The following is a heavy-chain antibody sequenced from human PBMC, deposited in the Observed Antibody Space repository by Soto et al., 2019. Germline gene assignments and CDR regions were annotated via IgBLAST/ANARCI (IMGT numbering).Heavy chain of an antibody. CDR3: ARTGRHYDILDYYYMDV. CDR2: INPNNGST. CDR1: GYTFTSYY. J-gene: IGHJ6*03. Sequence: GASVKVSCKASGYTFTSYYMHWVRQAPGQGLEWMGIINPNNGSTNYAQKLQGRVTMTTDTSTSTAYMELRSLRSDDTAVYYCARTGRHYDILDYYYMDVWGKGTTVTVSS. D-gene: IGHD3-9*01. V-gene: IGHV1-46*01.